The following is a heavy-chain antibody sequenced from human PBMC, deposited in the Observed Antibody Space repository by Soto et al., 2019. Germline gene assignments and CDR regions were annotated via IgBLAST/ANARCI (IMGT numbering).Heavy chain of an antibody. CDR2: INPNSGGT. Sequence: ASVKVSCKASGYTFTGYYMHWVRQAPGQGLEWKGWINPNSGGTNYAQKIQGWVTMTRDTSISTAYMELSRLRSDDTAVYYCARGWGDYDYIWGSYRFPYMDVWGKGTTVTVSS. D-gene: IGHD3-16*02. CDR3: ARGWGDYDYIWGSYRFPYMDV. CDR1: GYTFTGYY. J-gene: IGHJ6*03. V-gene: IGHV1-2*04.